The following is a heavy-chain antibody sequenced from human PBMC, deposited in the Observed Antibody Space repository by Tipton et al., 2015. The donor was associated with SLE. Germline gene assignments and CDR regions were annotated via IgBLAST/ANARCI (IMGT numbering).Heavy chain of an antibody. CDR2: IYTSGST. CDR3: ARGFRSITCLDY. Sequence: TLSLTCTVSGGSISNNSYYWSWIRQPAGKGLEWIGRIYTSGSTNYNPSLKSRVTISVDTSKNQFSRKLTSVTAADTAVYYCARGFRSITCLDYWGQGTLVTVSS. CDR1: GGSISNNSYY. D-gene: IGHD2-2*01. V-gene: IGHV4-61*02. J-gene: IGHJ4*02.